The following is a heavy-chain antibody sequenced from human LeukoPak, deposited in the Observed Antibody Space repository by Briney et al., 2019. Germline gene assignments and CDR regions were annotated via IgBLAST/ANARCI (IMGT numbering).Heavy chain of an antibody. D-gene: IGHD5-18*01. J-gene: IGHJ4*02. Sequence: PSETLSLTCGVYGGSFSGHYWSWIRQPPGKGLEWIGESIHSGSTNYNPSLESRVTISLGKPKNQFSLKLSSVTAADTAVYYCARGQTQLWFNYWGQGTLVTVSS. V-gene: IGHV4-34*01. CDR1: GGSFSGHY. CDR2: SIHSGST. CDR3: ARGQTQLWFNY.